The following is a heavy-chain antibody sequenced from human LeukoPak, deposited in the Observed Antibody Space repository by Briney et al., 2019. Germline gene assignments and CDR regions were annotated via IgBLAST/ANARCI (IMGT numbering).Heavy chain of an antibody. V-gene: IGHV3-23*01. D-gene: IGHD3-3*01. Sequence: GGSLRLSCAASGFTFSSYAMSWVRQAPGKGLEWVSAISGSGGSTYYADSVKGRFTISRDNSKNTLYLQMSSLRAEDTAVYYCAKGCRHYDFWSGYYPTDLFYFDYWGQGTLVTVSS. CDR3: AKGCRHYDFWSGYYPTDLFYFDY. J-gene: IGHJ4*02. CDR1: GFTFSSYA. CDR2: ISGSGGST.